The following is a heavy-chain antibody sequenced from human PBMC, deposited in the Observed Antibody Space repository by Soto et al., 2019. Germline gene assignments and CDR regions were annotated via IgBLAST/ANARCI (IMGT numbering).Heavy chain of an antibody. J-gene: IGHJ3*02. CDR1: GFTFSSYA. CDR3: AKIPHSSSWYLDAFDI. CDR2: ISGSGGST. V-gene: IGHV3-23*01. Sequence: EVQLLESGGGLVQPGGSLRLSCAASGFTFSSYAMSWVRQAPGKGLEWVSAISGSGGSTYYADSVKGRFPISRDNSKNTPYLQMNSLRAEDTAVYYCAKIPHSSSWYLDAFDIWGQGTMVTVSS. D-gene: IGHD6-13*01.